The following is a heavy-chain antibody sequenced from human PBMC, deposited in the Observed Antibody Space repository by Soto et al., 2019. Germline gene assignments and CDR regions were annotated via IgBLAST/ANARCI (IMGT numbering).Heavy chain of an antibody. CDR1: GFTFSNYA. CDR2: ISAIGTST. D-gene: IGHD2-21*01. CDR3: PHEKWGDFDI. Sequence: EVQLLESGGGLVQPGGSLRLSCEASGFTFSNYAMTWVRQAPGKGLEWVSAISAIGTSTYYADSVKGRFTISRDNSKNVLHLQMNRLHAEDTAIYCVPHEKWGDFDIWGQGTMVTVSS. J-gene: IGHJ3*02. V-gene: IGHV3-23*01.